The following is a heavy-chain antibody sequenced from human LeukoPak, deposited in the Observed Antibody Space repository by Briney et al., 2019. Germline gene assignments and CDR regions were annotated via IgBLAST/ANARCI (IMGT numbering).Heavy chain of an antibody. V-gene: IGHV3-48*01. J-gene: IGHJ3*02. Sequence: GGSLRLSCVASGFTFSSYSMNCVRQAPGKGLEWVSYISSSSSLIYYADSVKGRFTISRDSAKNSLYLQMNSLTAEDTAVYYCARSNIGDNAFDIWGQGTMVTVSS. CDR2: ISSSSSLI. D-gene: IGHD2-21*01. CDR1: GFTFSSYS. CDR3: ARSNIGDNAFDI.